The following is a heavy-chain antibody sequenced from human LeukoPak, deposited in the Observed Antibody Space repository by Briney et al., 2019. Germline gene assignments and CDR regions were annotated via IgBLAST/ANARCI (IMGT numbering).Heavy chain of an antibody. CDR1: GGSISSFY. CDR3: ARLTLDAFDI. Sequence: SETLSLTCTVSGGSISSFYWSWIRQPPGKGLEWIGYIYYSGSTNYNPSLKSRVTISVDTSKNQFSLKLSSVTAADTAVYYCARLTLDAFDIWGQGTMVTVSS. V-gene: IGHV4-59*01. J-gene: IGHJ3*02. CDR2: IYYSGST.